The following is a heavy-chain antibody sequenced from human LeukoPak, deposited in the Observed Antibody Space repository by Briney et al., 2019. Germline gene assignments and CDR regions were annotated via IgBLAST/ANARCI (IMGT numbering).Heavy chain of an antibody. CDR3: ARAMVVVTARRSGFYFDY. V-gene: IGHV3-11*01. Sequence: GSLRLSCAASGFTFSDYYMSWIRQAPGKGLEWVSYISSSGSTIYYADSVKGRFTISRDNAKNSLYLQMNSLRAEDTAVYYCARAMVVVTARRSGFYFDYWGQGTLVTVSS. J-gene: IGHJ4*02. CDR1: GFTFSDYY. D-gene: IGHD2-21*02. CDR2: ISSSGSTI.